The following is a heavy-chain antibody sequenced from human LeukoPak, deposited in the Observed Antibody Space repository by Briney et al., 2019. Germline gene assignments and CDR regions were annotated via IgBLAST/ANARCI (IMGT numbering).Heavy chain of an antibody. V-gene: IGHV3-23*01. J-gene: IGHJ4*02. Sequence: GGSLRLSCAASGFIFSNYAMYWVRQAPGKGPEWVSAISGRSDNTYYADSVKGRFTLSRDSSKNTLYLQMNSLRADDTAVYYCARSRGVRGAPFVYWGQGTLVTASS. CDR2: ISGRSDNT. D-gene: IGHD3-10*01. CDR3: ARSRGVRGAPFVY. CDR1: GFIFSNYA.